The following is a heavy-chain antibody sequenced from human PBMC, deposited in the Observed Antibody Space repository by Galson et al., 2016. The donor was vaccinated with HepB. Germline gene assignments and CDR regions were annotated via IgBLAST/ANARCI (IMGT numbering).Heavy chain of an antibody. D-gene: IGHD3-16*01. CDR3: VNAMPQPTFGGWYDMDV. J-gene: IGHJ6*03. CDR1: GFTFSCYS. V-gene: IGHV3-64D*06. CDR2: IRSSGASI. Sequence: SLRLSCAGSGFTFSCYSMHWVRQAPGKGLEYVSGIRSSGASIYYADSLKGRFTISRDNSNNTLYLQMGSLRPEDTAVYYCVNAMPQPTFGGWYDMDVWGQGTTVTVSS.